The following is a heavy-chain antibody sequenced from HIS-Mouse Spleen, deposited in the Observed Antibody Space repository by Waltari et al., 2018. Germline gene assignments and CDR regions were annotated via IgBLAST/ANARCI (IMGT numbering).Heavy chain of an antibody. V-gene: IGHV4-4*07. J-gene: IGHJ3*02. CDR2: IYTSGST. CDR3: ARDFHDFWSGYYGGDKKHDAFDI. D-gene: IGHD3-3*01. Sequence: QVQLQESGPGLVKPSETLSLTCTVSGGSISSYYWSWIRQPAGKGLEWIGRIYTSGSTNYNPSLKSRVTKSVDTSTNQFSLKLSSVTAADTAVYYCARDFHDFWSGYYGGDKKHDAFDIWGQGTMVTVSS. CDR1: GGSISSYY.